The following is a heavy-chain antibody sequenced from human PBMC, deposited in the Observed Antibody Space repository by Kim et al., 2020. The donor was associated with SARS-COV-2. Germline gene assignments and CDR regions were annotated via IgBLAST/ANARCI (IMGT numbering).Heavy chain of an antibody. Sequence: ASVKVSCKASGYTFTGYYMHWVRQAPGQGLEWMGWINPNSGGTNYAQKFQGRVTMTRDTSISTAYMELSRLRSDDTAVYYCARGEWFGESYGMDVWGQGTTVTVSS. J-gene: IGHJ6*02. CDR1: GYTFTGYY. V-gene: IGHV1-2*02. CDR3: ARGEWFGESYGMDV. D-gene: IGHD3-10*01. CDR2: INPNSGGT.